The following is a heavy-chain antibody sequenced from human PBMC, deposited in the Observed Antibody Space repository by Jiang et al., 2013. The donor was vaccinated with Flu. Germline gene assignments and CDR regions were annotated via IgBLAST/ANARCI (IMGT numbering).Heavy chain of an antibody. CDR2: IYPGDSNT. CDR3: ARPLLYDYGDRGKPFDI. CDR1: GYRFTSYW. V-gene: IGHV5-51*03. J-gene: IGHJ3*02. D-gene: IGHD4-17*01. Sequence: VQLVESGAEVKKPGESLKISCKGSGYRFTSYWIGWVRQRPGKGLEWMAIIYPGDSNTKYSPAFQGQVTISADKSISTAYLQWSSLKASDTAMYYCARPLLYDYGDRGKPFDIWGQGTMVTVSS.